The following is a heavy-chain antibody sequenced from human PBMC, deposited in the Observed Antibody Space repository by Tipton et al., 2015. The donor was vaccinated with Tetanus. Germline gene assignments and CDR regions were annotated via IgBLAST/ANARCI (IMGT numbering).Heavy chain of an antibody. CDR2: ISYDGSNK. Sequence: SLRLSCAASGFTFSSYAMHWVRQAPGKGLEWVAVISYDGSNKYYADSVKGRFTISRDNSKNTLYLQMNSLRAEDTAVYYCARDSPDILLVPAVWGQGTLVTVSS. V-gene: IGHV3-30-3*01. CDR1: GFTFSSYA. J-gene: IGHJ4*02. D-gene: IGHD2-2*01. CDR3: ARDSPDILLVPAV.